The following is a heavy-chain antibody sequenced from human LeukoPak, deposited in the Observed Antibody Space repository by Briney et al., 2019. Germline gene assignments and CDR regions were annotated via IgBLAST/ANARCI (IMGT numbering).Heavy chain of an antibody. J-gene: IGHJ4*02. CDR3: AKVDYGDFDH. V-gene: IGHV3-23*01. CDR2: ISGTGGST. CDR1: GFTFSSYA. D-gene: IGHD4-17*01. Sequence: GGSLRLSCAATGFTFSSYAMGWVRQAPGKGLEWVSAISGTGGSTYYADSVKGRYTICRDNYKNTVFLQMNSLRAEDSALYYCAKVDYGDFDHWGQGTLV.